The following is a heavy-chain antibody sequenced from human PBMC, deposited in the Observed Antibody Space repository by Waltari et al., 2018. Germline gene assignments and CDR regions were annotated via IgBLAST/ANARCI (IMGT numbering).Heavy chain of an antibody. V-gene: IGHV4-38-2*01. Sequence: QVQLQESGPGLVKPSETLSLTCAVSGYSISSGYYWGWIRQPPGKGLGWIGSIYHSGRTYSNPSLKSRVTISVDTSKNQFSLKLSSVTAADTAVYYCRGYDSSGTGNWFDPWGQGTLVTVSS. CDR2: IYHSGRT. CDR3: RGYDSSGTGNWFDP. J-gene: IGHJ5*02. D-gene: IGHD3-22*01. CDR1: GYSISSGYY.